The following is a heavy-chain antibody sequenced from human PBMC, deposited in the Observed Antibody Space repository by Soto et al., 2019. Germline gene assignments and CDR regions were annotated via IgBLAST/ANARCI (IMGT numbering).Heavy chain of an antibody. CDR2: IYPDESDT. Sequence: GESLKISCKGSGYSFTKYWIGWVRQMPGKGLEWMAIIYPDESDTRYSPSFQGQVTISADKSISTAYLQWSSLKASDTAIYYCARTASSDWARDGFDIWGQGTMVTVS. V-gene: IGHV5-51*01. CDR1: GYSFTKYW. CDR3: ARTASSDWARDGFDI. J-gene: IGHJ3*02. D-gene: IGHD2-21*02.